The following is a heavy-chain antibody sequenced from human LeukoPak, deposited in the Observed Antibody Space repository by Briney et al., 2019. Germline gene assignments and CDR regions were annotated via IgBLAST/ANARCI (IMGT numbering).Heavy chain of an antibody. CDR3: ARISPAYGDYYLDY. J-gene: IGHJ4*02. D-gene: IGHD4-17*01. CDR1: GFSFTSYS. CDR2: ITSSSSRI. Sequence: PGGSLRLSCAASGFSFTSYSLNWVRQAPGKDLEWISYITSSSSRIYYADSVKGRFTISRDNAKNSLYLQMNSLRDEDTAVYYCARISPAYGDYYLDYWGQGTLVAVS. V-gene: IGHV3-48*02.